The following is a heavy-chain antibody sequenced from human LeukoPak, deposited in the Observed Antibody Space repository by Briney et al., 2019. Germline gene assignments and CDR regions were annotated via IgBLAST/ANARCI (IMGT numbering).Heavy chain of an antibody. CDR1: GYTFAGYY. J-gene: IGHJ4*02. V-gene: IGHV1-2*02. CDR2: INPNSGGT. D-gene: IGHD3-22*01. CDR3: ARLPVDTAILSLYDSSGPIDY. Sequence: ASVKVSCKASGYTFAGYYMHWVRQAPGQGLEWMGWINPNSGGTNYAQKFQGRVTMTRDTSISTVYMELSRLRSDDTAVYYCARLPVDTAILSLYDSSGPIDYWGQGTLVTVSS.